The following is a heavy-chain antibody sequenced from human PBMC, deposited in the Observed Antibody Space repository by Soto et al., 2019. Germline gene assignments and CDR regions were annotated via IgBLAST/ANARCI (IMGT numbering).Heavy chain of an antibody. CDR2: IYHSGST. CDR3: ARADLDDAFDI. V-gene: IGHV4-4*02. J-gene: IGHJ3*02. CDR1: GGSISSSNW. Sequence: HVQLQEAGPGLVKPSGTLSLTCAVSGGSISSSNWWSWVRQPPGKGLDWIGEIYHSGSTNYNPSLKRRVTISVDKSKNQFSLKLSSVTAADTAVYYCARADLDDAFDIWGQGTMVTVSS.